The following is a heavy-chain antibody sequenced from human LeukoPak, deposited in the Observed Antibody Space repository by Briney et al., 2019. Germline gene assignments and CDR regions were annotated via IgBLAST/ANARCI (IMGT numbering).Heavy chain of an antibody. J-gene: IGHJ4*02. CDR2: IIPIFGTA. V-gene: IGHV1-69*05. CDR3: GRKAGDCGANSCYSIDY. Sequence: ASVKVSCKAFGGSFSSEAISWVRQAPGQGLEWMGGIIPIFGTANYAQKFQGRVTITTDESTSTAYMEVSSLRPEDTAVYYCGRKAGDCGANSCYSIDYWGQGTLVTVSS. CDR1: GGSFSSEA. D-gene: IGHD2-15*01.